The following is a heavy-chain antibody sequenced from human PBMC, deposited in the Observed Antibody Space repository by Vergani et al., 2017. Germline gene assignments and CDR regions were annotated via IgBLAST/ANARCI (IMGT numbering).Heavy chain of an antibody. D-gene: IGHD4-11*01. CDR1: GGSLSSYY. CDR3: ARDLPYSNYVGWFDP. J-gene: IGHJ5*02. Sequence: QVQLQESGPGLVKPSETLSLTCTVSGGSLSSYYWSWIRQPPGKGLEWIGYIYYSGSTNYNPSLKSRVTISVDTSKNQFSLKLSSVTAADTAVYYCARDLPYSNYVGWFDPWGQGTLVTVSS. CDR2: IYYSGST. V-gene: IGHV4-59*12.